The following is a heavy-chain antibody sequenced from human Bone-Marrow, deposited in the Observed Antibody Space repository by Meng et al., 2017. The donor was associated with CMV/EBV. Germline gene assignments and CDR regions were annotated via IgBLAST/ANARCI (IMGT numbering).Heavy chain of an antibody. CDR1: GFTLSSYG. D-gene: IGHD6-13*01. J-gene: IGHJ5*02. CDR2: ISSSSSYI. V-gene: IGHV3-21*01. CDR3: ARRRIAAAGTPMFDP. Sequence: GFTLSSYGMNWVRQAPGKGLEWVSSISSSSSYIYYADSVKGRFTISRDNAKNSLYLQMNSLRAEDTAVYYCARRRIAAAGTPMFDPWGQGTLVTVSS.